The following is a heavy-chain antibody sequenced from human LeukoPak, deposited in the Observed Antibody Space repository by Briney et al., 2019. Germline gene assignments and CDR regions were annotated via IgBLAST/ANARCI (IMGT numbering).Heavy chain of an antibody. CDR1: GFFFSTYW. D-gene: IGHD2-21*01. CDR2: IKQDGGEK. J-gene: IGHJ4*02. Sequence: GGSLRLSCTTSGFFFSTYWMNWARQAPGKGLEWVAAIKQDGGEKYYVDSVKGRFTISRDNAKNSLYLQMNRLRVEDTALYYCASGVAFDYWGQGTLVTVSS. CDR3: ASGVAFDY. V-gene: IGHV3-7*01.